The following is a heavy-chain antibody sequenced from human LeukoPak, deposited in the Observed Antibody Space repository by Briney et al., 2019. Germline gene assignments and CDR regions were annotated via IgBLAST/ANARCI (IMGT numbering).Heavy chain of an antibody. J-gene: IGHJ4*02. CDR3: ARGSSGGSCYRL. CDR1: GGSFSGYY. CDR2: INHSGST. V-gene: IGHV4-34*01. Sequence: SETLSLTCAVYGGSFSGYYWSWIRQPPGKGLEWIGEINHSGSTDYNPSLKSRVTISVDTSKNQFSLKLSSVTAADTAVYYCARGSSGGSCYRLWGQGTLVTVSS. D-gene: IGHD2-15*01.